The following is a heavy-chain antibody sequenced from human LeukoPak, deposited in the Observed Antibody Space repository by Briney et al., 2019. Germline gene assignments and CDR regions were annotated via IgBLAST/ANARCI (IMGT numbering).Heavy chain of an antibody. V-gene: IGHV4-34*01. Sequence: PSETLSLTCAVYGGSFSGYYWSWIRQPPGKGLEWIGEINHSGSTNYNPSLKSRVTISVDTSKNQFSLKLSSVTAADTAVYYCARGRRAIFGVVTNWFDPWGQGTLVTVSS. CDR3: ARGRRAIFGVVTNWFDP. CDR2: INHSGST. J-gene: IGHJ5*02. D-gene: IGHD3-3*01. CDR1: GGSFSGYY.